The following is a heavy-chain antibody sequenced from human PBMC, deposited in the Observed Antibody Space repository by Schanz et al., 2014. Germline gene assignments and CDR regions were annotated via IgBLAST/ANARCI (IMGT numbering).Heavy chain of an antibody. Sequence: PGGSLRLSCAASGFTFSDYYMSWIRQAPGKGLEWVSGINWNGGSTGYADSVKGRFTISRDNAKNSLYLQMNSLRVEDTAVYYCARDLISSGWYGWGQGTLVTVSS. CDR2: INWNGGST. CDR1: GFTFSDYY. CDR3: ARDLISSGWYG. D-gene: IGHD6-19*01. V-gene: IGHV3-20*04. J-gene: IGHJ4*02.